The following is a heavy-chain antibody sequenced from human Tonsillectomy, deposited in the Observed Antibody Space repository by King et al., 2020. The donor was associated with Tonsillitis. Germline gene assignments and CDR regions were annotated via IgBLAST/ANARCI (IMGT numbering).Heavy chain of an antibody. Sequence: VQLVESGGGLVQPGGSLRLSCAASGFAFSSYWMHWVRQAPGKGLVWVSRINTDGSSTNYAASVKGRFTISRDNAKNTLYLQRNRLRDEDTAVYFCARGGGAVVVSPAMEDYVLGMDVGGHGTTVSVSS. CDR1: GFAFSSYW. CDR3: ARGGGAVVVSPAMEDYVLGMDV. J-gene: IGHJ6*02. CDR2: INTDGSST. D-gene: IGHD2-2*01. V-gene: IGHV3-74*01.